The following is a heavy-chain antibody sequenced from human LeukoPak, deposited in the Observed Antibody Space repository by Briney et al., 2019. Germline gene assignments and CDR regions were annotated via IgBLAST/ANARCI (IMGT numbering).Heavy chain of an antibody. Sequence: PGGSLRLSCAASGFTFSSYSMNWVRQAPGKGLEWVSYISSSSSTIYYADSVKGRFTISRDNAKNSLYLQMTRLRAEDTAVYYCARDDRSSSQEDPGYWGQGTLVTVSS. CDR1: GFTFSSYS. V-gene: IGHV3-48*04. CDR2: ISSSSSTI. J-gene: IGHJ4*02. D-gene: IGHD6-13*01. CDR3: ARDDRSSSQEDPGY.